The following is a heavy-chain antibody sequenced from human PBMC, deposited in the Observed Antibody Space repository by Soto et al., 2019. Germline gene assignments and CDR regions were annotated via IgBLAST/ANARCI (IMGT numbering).Heavy chain of an antibody. CDR1: GFTFSSYA. CDR2: ISGSGGST. J-gene: IGHJ4*02. D-gene: IGHD2-21*02. Sequence: PGGSLRLSCAASGFTFSSYAMSWVRQAPGKGLEWVSAISGSGGSTYYADSVKGRFTISRDNSKNTLYLQMNSLRAEDTAVYYCAKSEHIVLVTAIPKVVDYWGQGTLVTVSS. CDR3: AKSEHIVLVTAIPKVVDY. V-gene: IGHV3-23*01.